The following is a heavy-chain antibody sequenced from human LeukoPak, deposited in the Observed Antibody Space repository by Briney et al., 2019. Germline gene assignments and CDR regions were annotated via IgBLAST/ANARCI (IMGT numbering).Heavy chain of an antibody. CDR3: ARGPTVIGAFDI. Sequence: SETLSLTCAVYGGSFSGYYWSWIRQPPGKGLEWIGEINHSGSTNYNPSLKSQVTISVDTSKNQFSLKLSSVTAADTAVYYCARGPTVIGAFDIWGQGTMVTVSS. CDR1: GGSFSGYY. D-gene: IGHD4-17*01. J-gene: IGHJ3*02. V-gene: IGHV4-34*01. CDR2: INHSGST.